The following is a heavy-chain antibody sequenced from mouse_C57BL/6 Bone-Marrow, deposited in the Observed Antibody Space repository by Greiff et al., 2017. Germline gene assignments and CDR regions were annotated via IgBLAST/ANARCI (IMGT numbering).Heavy chain of an antibody. J-gene: IGHJ4*01. Sequence: EVKLMESGGGLVKPGGSLKLSCAASGFTFSDYGMHWVRQAPEKGLEWVAYISSGSSTIYYADTVKGRFTISRDNAKNTLFLQMTSLRSEDTAMYWCTRYDYGPPYAMDYWGQGASVTVSS. CDR1: GFTFSDYG. V-gene: IGHV5-17*01. CDR3: TRYDYGPPYAMDY. D-gene: IGHD2-4*01. CDR2: ISSGSSTI.